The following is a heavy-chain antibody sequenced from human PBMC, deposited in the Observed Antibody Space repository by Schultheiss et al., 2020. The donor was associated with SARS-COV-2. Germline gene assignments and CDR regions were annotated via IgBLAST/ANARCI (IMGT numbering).Heavy chain of an antibody. CDR2: ISSSGSTI. D-gene: IGHD6-6*01. CDR1: GFTFSSYS. Sequence: GGSLRLSCAASGFTFSSYSMNWVRQAPGKGLEWVSYISSSGSTIYYADSVKGRFTISRDNAKNSLYLQMNSLRAEDTAVYYCARDRIGRYSSSSDAFDIWGQGTMVTVSS. J-gene: IGHJ3*02. V-gene: IGHV3-48*04. CDR3: ARDRIGRYSSSSDAFDI.